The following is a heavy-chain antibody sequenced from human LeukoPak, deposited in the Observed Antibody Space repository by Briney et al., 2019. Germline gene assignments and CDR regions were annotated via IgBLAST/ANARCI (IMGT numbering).Heavy chain of an antibody. CDR1: GFTFSGYA. CDR2: ISGSGGST. CDR3: AKTLYSSSSVRIEY. D-gene: IGHD6-6*01. J-gene: IGHJ4*02. Sequence: PGGSLRPSSAASGFTFSGYAMSWVRQAPGKGLEWVSAISGSGGSTYYADSVKGRFTISRANSKNTLYLQMNSLRAEDTAVYYCAKTLYSSSSVRIEYWCQGSLDTVSS. V-gene: IGHV3-23*01.